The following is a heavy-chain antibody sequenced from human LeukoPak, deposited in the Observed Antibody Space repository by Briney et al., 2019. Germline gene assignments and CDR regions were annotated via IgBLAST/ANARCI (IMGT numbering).Heavy chain of an antibody. V-gene: IGHV3-21*01. Sequence: GGTLRLSCAASGFTFSSYGMSWVRQAPGKGLEWVSSISSSSSYIYYADSVKGRFTISRDNAKNSLYLQMNSLRAEDTAVYYCARPQGSYYYDSSGYFDYWGQGTLVTVSS. CDR2: ISSSSSYI. J-gene: IGHJ4*02. CDR3: ARPQGSYYYDSSGYFDY. D-gene: IGHD3-22*01. CDR1: GFTFSSYG.